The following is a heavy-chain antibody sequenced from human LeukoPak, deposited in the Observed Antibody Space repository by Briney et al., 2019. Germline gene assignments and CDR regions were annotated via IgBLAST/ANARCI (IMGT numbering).Heavy chain of an antibody. CDR3: ARDPGCSGGSCYPNFDY. CDR1: GFTFSSYE. D-gene: IGHD2-15*01. V-gene: IGHV3-48*03. Sequence: GGSLRLSCAASGFTFSSYEMNWVRHAPGKGLEWVSYIISSGTTIYYADSVKGRFTISRDNAKKSLYLQMNSLRAEDTAVYYCARDPGCSGGSCYPNFDYWGQGTLVTVSS. J-gene: IGHJ4*02. CDR2: IISSGTTI.